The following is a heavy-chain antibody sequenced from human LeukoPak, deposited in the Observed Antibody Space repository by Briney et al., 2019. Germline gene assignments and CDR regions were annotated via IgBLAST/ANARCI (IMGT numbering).Heavy chain of an antibody. J-gene: IGHJ4*02. CDR3: ARGYRTNGVCHGHDY. Sequence: ASVKVSCKASGYTFTSYYMHWVRQAPGQGLEWMGIINPSGGSTSYAQKFQGRVTMTRDTSTSTVYMELSSLRSEDTAVYYCARGYRTNGVCHGHDYWGQGTLVTVSS. D-gene: IGHD2-8*01. CDR1: GYTFTSYY. CDR2: INPSGGST. V-gene: IGHV1-46*01.